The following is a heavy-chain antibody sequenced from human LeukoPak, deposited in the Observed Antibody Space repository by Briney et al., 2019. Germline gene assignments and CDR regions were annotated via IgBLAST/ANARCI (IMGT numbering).Heavy chain of an antibody. V-gene: IGHV2-70*01. D-gene: IGHD6-13*01. J-gene: IGHJ4*02. CDR2: IDWDDDK. Sequence: SGPALVKPTQTLTLTCTFSAFSLSTSGMCVSWIRQPPGKALEWLALIDWDDDKYYSTSLKTRLTISKDTSKNQVVLTMTKMDPVDTATYYCARTYSSSYLFDYWGQGTLVTVAS. CDR1: AFSLSTSGMC. CDR3: ARTYSSSYLFDY.